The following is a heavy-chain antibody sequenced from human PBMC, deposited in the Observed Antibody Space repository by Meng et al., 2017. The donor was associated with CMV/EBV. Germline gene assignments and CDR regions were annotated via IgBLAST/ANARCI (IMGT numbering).Heavy chain of an antibody. Sequence: GEPLKISCAASGFTFSSYAMSWVRQAPGKGLEWVSAISGSGGSTYYADSVKGRFTISRDNAKNSLYLQMNSLRAEDTAVYYCATPEGGWYDYWGQGTLVTVSS. CDR3: ATPEGGWYDY. CDR1: GFTFSSYA. J-gene: IGHJ4*02. V-gene: IGHV3-23*01. CDR2: ISGSGGST. D-gene: IGHD6-19*01.